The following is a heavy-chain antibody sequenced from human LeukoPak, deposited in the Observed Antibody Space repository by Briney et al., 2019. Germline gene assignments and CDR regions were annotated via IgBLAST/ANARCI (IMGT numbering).Heavy chain of an antibody. D-gene: IGHD4-17*01. CDR3: ARYGKIYGDYDNYFDY. CDR2: IYYSGST. V-gene: IGHV4-59*01. Sequence: KPSETLSLTCTVSGGSISSYYWSWIRQPPGKGLEWIGYIYYSGSTNYNPSLKSRVTMSVDTSKNQFSLKLSSVTAADTAVYYCARYGKIYGDYDNYFDYWGQGTLVTVSS. J-gene: IGHJ4*02. CDR1: GGSISSYY.